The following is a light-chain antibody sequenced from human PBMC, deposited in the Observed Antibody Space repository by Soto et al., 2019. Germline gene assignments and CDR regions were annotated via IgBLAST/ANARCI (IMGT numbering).Light chain of an antibody. Sequence: DIQMTQSPSSLSASVGDRVSITCRASQSISMYLNWYQQESGKAPKLLIYAASSLQSGVSSRFSGSGSGTDFALTISSLQPGDFATYYCQQSYSTPWTFGQGTKVEIK. CDR1: QSISMY. CDR2: AAS. J-gene: IGKJ1*01. CDR3: QQSYSTPWT. V-gene: IGKV1-39*01.